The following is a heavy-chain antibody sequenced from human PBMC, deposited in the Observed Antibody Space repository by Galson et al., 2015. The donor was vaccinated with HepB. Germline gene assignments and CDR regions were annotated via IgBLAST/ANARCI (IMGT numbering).Heavy chain of an antibody. J-gene: IGHJ4*02. V-gene: IGHV2-70*13. CDR1: GFSLTTTGMC. CDR3: ARLHSGRFYEAYFDH. Sequence: PALVKPTQTLTLTCSFSGFSLTTTGMCVSWIRQPPGKALEWLALIDWDDDKYYTTSLRTRLTISKDTSKSQVVLTMTDMDPTDTATYYCARLHSGRFYEAYFDHWGQGTLVTVSS. D-gene: IGHD1-26*01. CDR2: IDWDDDK.